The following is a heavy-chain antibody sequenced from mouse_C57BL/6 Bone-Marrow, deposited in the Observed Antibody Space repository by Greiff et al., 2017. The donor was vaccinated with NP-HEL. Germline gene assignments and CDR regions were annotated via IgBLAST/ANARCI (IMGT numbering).Heavy chain of an antibody. D-gene: IGHD1-1*01. Sequence: EVQVVESGGGLVQPGGSMKLSCAASGFTFSDAWMDWVRQSPDKGLEWVAEIRNKANNHATYYAESVKGRFTISRDDSKSSVYLQMNSLRAEDTGIYYCTRYYGSSPYWYFDVWGTGTTVTVSS. CDR1: GFTFSDAW. V-gene: IGHV6-6*01. CDR2: IRNKANNHAT. CDR3: TRYYGSSPYWYFDV. J-gene: IGHJ1*03.